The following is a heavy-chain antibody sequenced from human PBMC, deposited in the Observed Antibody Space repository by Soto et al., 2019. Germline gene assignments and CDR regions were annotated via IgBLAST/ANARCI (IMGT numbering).Heavy chain of an antibody. D-gene: IGHD3-3*01. Sequence: QPGGSLRLSCAASGFTFSSNSMNWFRQAPGKGLEWISYISSSSSTIYADSVKGRFTISRDNAKNSLYLQMNSLRDEDTAVYYCARVIWSGHLTSDLWGQGTLVTVSS. CDR1: GFTFSSNS. CDR2: ISSSSSTI. V-gene: IGHV3-48*02. CDR3: ARVIWSGHLTSDL. J-gene: IGHJ5*02.